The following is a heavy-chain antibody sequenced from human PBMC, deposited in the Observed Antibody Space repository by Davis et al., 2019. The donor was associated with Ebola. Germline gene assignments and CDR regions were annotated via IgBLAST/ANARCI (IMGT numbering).Heavy chain of an antibody. Sequence: GESLKISCAASGFSFGSFWMSWVRQAPGKGLEWVSAISGSGGSTYYADSVKGRFTISRDNSKNTLYLQMNGLRVEDTAIYYCAKDTSNIWFDIWGQGTMVTVSS. CDR3: AKDTSNIWFDI. V-gene: IGHV3-23*01. CDR1: GFSFGSFW. D-gene: IGHD1-26*01. CDR2: ISGSGGST. J-gene: IGHJ3*02.